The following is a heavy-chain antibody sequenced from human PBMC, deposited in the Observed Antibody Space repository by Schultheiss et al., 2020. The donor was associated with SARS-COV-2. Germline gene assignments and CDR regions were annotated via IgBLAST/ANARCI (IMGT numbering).Heavy chain of an antibody. CDR2: INHSGST. D-gene: IGHD2-21*01. J-gene: IGHJ2*01. CDR1: GGSISSYY. CDR3: ARPTTIVVDWYFDL. Sequence: SETLSLTCTVSGGSISSYYWSWIRQPPGKGLEWIGEINHSGSTNYNPSLKSRVTISVDTSKNQFSLKLSSVTAADTAVYYCARPTTIVVDWYFDLWGRGTLVTVSS. V-gene: IGHV4-34*01.